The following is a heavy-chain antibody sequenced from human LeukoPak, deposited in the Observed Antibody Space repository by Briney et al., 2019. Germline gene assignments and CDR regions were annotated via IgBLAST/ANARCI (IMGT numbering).Heavy chain of an antibody. CDR3: AAATTVTTKSRSWFDP. V-gene: IGHV1-46*01. CDR2: INPSGGST. J-gene: IGHJ5*02. D-gene: IGHD4-17*01. CDR1: GYTFTSYY. Sequence: ASVKVSCKASGYTFTSYYMHWVRQAPGQGLEWMGIINPSGGSTSYAQKFQGRVTMTRDTSTGTVYMELSSLRSEDTAVYYCAAATTVTTKSRSWFDPWGQGTLVTVSS.